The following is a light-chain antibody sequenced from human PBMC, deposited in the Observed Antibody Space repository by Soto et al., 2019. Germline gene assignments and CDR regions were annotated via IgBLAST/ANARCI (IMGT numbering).Light chain of an antibody. CDR2: GVS. J-gene: IGKJ5*01. CDR3: QHRSIWPVS. Sequence: DIVLTQSPGIVSLSPGERATLSCRASQSVSSDLTWYQQKPGQAPRLLIFGVSTRATDIPARFSGSGSGTEFTLTISSLEPEDFAVYYCQHRSIWPVSFGQGTRREIK. CDR1: QSVSSD. V-gene: IGKV3-11*01.